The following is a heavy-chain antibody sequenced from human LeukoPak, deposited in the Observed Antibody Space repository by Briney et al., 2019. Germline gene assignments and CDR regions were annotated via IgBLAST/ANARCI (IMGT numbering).Heavy chain of an antibody. J-gene: IGHJ4*02. D-gene: IGHD3-22*01. CDR2: ISSVSSTI. CDR1: GFIFSSYS. Sequence: GGSLRFSCAASGFIFSSYSMNWVRQAPGKGLEWISFISSVSSTIFYADSVKGRFNISRDNVKNSLYLQMNGLRAEDTAVYYCARVHGGYPFDQWGQGTLVTVSS. V-gene: IGHV3-48*01. CDR3: ARVHGGYPFDQ.